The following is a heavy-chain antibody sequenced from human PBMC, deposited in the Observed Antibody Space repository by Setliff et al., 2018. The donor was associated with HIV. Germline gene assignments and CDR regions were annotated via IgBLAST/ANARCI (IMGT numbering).Heavy chain of an antibody. CDR1: EVSLTNAW. CDR3: TLDVDTFRPQVDY. J-gene: IGHJ4*02. D-gene: IGHD5-18*01. Sequence: GGSLRLSCIASEVSLTNAWVNWFRQAPGKGLEWVARIKGKRDGVTTDYAAPVKGRFIITRDDSKNMLSLQMNNLNTEDSAVYYCTLDVDTFRPQVDYWGQGTLVTVSS. V-gene: IGHV3-15*01. CDR2: IKGKRDGVTT.